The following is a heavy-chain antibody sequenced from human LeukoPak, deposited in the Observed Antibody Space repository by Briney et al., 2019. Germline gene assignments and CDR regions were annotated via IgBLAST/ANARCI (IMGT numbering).Heavy chain of an antibody. CDR2: ISGSGGST. CDR1: GFTFSSYG. CDR3: ARGGSYGGYHSY. Sequence: GGSLRLSCAASGFTFSSYGMSWVRQAPGKGLEWVSAISGSGGSTYYADSVKGRFTISRDNSKNTLYLQMNSLRAEDTALYYCARGGSYGGYHSYWGQGTLVTVSS. D-gene: IGHD4-23*01. J-gene: IGHJ4*02. V-gene: IGHV3-23*01.